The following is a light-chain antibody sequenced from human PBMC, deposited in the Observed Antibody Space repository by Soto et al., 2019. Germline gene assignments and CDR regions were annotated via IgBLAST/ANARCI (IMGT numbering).Light chain of an antibody. V-gene: IGLV2-14*01. Sequence: QSALTQPASVSGSPGQSIKISCTGTSSDVGGYNYVSWYQQHPGKAPKLMIYDVSNRPSGVSNRFSGSKSGNTASLTISGLQAEDEADYYCSSYTSSSTLFGGGTKLTVL. J-gene: IGLJ2*01. CDR3: SSYTSSSTL. CDR1: SSDVGGYNY. CDR2: DVS.